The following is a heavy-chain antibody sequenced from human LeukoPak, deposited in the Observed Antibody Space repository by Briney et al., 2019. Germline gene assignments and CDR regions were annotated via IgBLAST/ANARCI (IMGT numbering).Heavy chain of an antibody. CDR2: ISYDGSNK. CDR1: GFTFSSYG. J-gene: IGHJ4*02. D-gene: IGHD5-18*01. Sequence: GRSLRLSCAASGFTFSSYGMHWVRQAPGKGLEWVAVISYDGSNKYYADSVKGRLTISRDNSKNTLYLQMNSLRAEDTAVYYCAKDAATRYSYGLYYFDYWGQGTLVTVSS. V-gene: IGHV3-30*18. CDR3: AKDAATRYSYGLYYFDY.